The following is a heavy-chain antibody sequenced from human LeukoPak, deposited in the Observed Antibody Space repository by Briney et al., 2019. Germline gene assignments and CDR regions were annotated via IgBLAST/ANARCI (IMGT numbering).Heavy chain of an antibody. CDR2: IYSGGGST. D-gene: IGHD3-10*01. CDR3: ARSTGLWFGEL. Sequence: PGGSLRLSCAASGFTVSSNYMSWVRQAPGKGLEWVSVIYSGGGSTYYADSVKGRFTIPRDTSKNTLYLEMNSLRAEDTAVYYCARSTGLWFGELWGQGTLVTVSS. CDR1: GFTVSSNY. J-gene: IGHJ4*02. V-gene: IGHV3-53*01.